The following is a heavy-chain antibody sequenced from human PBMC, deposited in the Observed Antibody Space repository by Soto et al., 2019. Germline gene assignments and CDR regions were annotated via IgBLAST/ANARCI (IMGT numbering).Heavy chain of an antibody. CDR3: AETKCFWSSSSYDGGYYFVY. CDR1: GGTFSNYA. Sequence: ASVKVSCKASGGTFSNYAISWVRQAPGQGLEWMGCIVPIFGTANYAENFQGGVTITADESTSTAYMALSSLRSEDTAVYYCAETKCFWSSSSYDGGYYFVYGGQGTLVNVSS. D-gene: IGHD6-13*01. V-gene: IGHV1-69*13. CDR2: IVPIFGTA. J-gene: IGHJ4*02.